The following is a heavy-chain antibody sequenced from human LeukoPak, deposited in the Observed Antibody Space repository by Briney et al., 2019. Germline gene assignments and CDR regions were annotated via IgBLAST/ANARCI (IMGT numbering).Heavy chain of an antibody. CDR2: INDDGSKK. V-gene: IGHV3-7*01. J-gene: IGHJ5*02. CDR1: GFTFTNYW. Sequence: GGSLRLSCAASGFTFTNYWMIWVRQAPGKGLEWVANINDDGSKKYYVGFVEGRFTISRDNAKNSVFLQMNSLRADDTAMYYCASSSYSCSSSWGQGTLVTVSS. D-gene: IGHD3-10*01. CDR3: ASSSYSCSSS.